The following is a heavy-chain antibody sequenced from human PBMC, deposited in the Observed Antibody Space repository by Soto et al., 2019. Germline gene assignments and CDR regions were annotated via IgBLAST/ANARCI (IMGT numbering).Heavy chain of an antibody. J-gene: IGHJ2*01. V-gene: IGHV1-69*12. Sequence: QVQLVQSGAEVKKPGSSVKVSCKASGGTFSNYPISWVRQAPGQGLEWMGGIIPIFGTVNYAQKFQGRVTMTAEESTSTAYMELSSLRSEDTAVYYCARGNHRWLQLWYFDLWGRGTLVTVSS. CDR1: GGTFSNYP. CDR3: ARGNHRWLQLWYFDL. D-gene: IGHD5-12*01. CDR2: IIPIFGTV.